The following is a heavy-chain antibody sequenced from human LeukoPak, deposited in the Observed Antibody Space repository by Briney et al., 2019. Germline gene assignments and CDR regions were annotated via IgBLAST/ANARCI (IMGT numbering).Heavy chain of an antibody. CDR1: GFTFSSYS. D-gene: IGHD6-6*01. V-gene: IGHV3-21*01. CDR3: ARGSSSSGPYYFDY. J-gene: IGHJ4*02. Sequence: GGSLRLSCAASGFTFSSYSMNWVCQAPGKGLEWVSSISSSSSYIYYADSVKGRFTISRDNAKNSLYLQMNSLRAEDTAVYFCARGSSSSGPYYFDYWSQGTLVTVSS. CDR2: ISSSSSYI.